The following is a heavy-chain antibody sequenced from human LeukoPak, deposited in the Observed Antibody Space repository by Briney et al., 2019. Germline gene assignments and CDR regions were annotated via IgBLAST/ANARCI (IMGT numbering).Heavy chain of an antibody. CDR1: AGTFISYA. CDR3: ARPDEDRGYSYGYNY. V-gene: IGHV1-69*13. Sequence: SVKVSCKASAGTFISYAISWVRQAPGQGLEWMGGIIPIFGTANYAQKFQGRVTVTADESTSTAYMELSSLRSEDTAVYYCARPDEDRGYSYGYNYWGQGTLVTVSS. CDR2: IIPIFGTA. J-gene: IGHJ4*02. D-gene: IGHD5-18*01.